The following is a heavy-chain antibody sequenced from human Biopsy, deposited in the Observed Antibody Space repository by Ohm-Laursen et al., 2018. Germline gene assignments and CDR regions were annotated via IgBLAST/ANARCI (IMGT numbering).Heavy chain of an antibody. V-gene: IGHV4-59*07. CDR3: ARGRGWGNTYFRSFDY. D-gene: IGHD3-9*01. CDR1: GGSLSGYF. CDR2: NQNSGST. J-gene: IGHJ4*02. Sequence: DTLSLTCTVSGGSLSGYFWSWIRQPPGKGLEWIGHNQNSGSTNYNPSLKSRVTISADTSKNQFSLKLSSVTAADTAMYYCARGRGWGNTYFRSFDYWGQGTLVTVSS.